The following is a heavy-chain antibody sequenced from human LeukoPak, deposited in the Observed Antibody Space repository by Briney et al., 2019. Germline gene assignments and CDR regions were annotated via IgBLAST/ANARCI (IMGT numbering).Heavy chain of an antibody. J-gene: IGHJ4*02. CDR2: INPNSGGT. Sequence: ASVKVSCKASGYTFTAYYMHWVRQAPGQGLEWMGWINPNSGGTNYAQKFQGRVTMTRDTSISTAYMELSRLRSDDTAVYYCARGWDFWSGYPGYWGQGTLVTVSS. CDR3: ARGWDFWSGYPGY. V-gene: IGHV1-2*02. D-gene: IGHD3-3*01. CDR1: GYTFTAYY.